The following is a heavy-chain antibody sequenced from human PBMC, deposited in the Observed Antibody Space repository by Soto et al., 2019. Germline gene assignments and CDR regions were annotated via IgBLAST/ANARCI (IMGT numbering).Heavy chain of an antibody. CDR2: IYWDDDK. J-gene: IGHJ4*02. V-gene: IGHV2-5*02. Sequence: QITLKESGPTLVKPTQTLTLTCTFSGFSLTTSAVGVAWIRQPPGKALEWLALIYWDDDKRYSPSLRSRLTITKDTSKNPVVLTMTNMDPVDTATYYCAHTLGSGIDYWGQGTLVTVSS. CDR1: GFSLTTSAVG. CDR3: AHTLGSGIDY.